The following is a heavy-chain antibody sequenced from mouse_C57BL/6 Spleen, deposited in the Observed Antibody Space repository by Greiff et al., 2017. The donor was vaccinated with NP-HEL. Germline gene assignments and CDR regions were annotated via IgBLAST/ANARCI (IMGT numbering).Heavy chain of an antibody. CDR1: GYAFSSYW. D-gene: IGHD2-2*01. CDR2: IYPGDGDT. J-gene: IGHJ2*01. CDR3: AREGVTYYFDY. V-gene: IGHV1-80*01. Sequence: VKLMESGAELVKPGASVKISCKASGYAFSSYWMNWVKQRPGKGLEWIGQIYPGDGDTNYNGKFKGKATLTADKSSSTAYMQLSSLTSEDSAVYFCAREGVTYYFDYWGQGTTLTVSS.